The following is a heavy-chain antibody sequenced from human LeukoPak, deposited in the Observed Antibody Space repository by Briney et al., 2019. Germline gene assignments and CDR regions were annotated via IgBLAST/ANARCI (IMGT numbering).Heavy chain of an antibody. CDR2: IYYTGST. Sequence: SETLSLTCSVSGGSISHYYWSWIRQPPGKGLKWIGYIYYTGSTKYNPSLKSRVTISVDTSKNQFYLNLSSVTAADTAIYYCAKDLGRSSSWSKYTWFDPWGQGTLVTVSS. J-gene: IGHJ5*02. CDR1: GGSISHYY. CDR3: AKDLGRSSSWSKYTWFDP. D-gene: IGHD6-13*01. V-gene: IGHV4-59*01.